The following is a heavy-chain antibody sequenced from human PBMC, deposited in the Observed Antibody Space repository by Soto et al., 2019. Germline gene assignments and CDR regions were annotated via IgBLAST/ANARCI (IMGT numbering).Heavy chain of an antibody. V-gene: IGHV3-9*01. CDR3: AKAYYYYYMDV. Sequence: QPGGSLRLSCAASGFTFDDYAMHWVRQAPGKGLEWVSGISWNSGSIGYADSVKGRFTISRDNAKNSLYLQMNSLRAEDTALYYCAKAYYYYYMDVWGKGTTVTVSS. CDR1: GFTFDDYA. J-gene: IGHJ6*03. CDR2: ISWNSGSI.